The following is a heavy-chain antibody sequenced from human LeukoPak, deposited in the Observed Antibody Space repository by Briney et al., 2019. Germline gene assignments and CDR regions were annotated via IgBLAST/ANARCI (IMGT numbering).Heavy chain of an antibody. J-gene: IGHJ6*03. CDR1: GGSISSSSYY. D-gene: IGHD3-22*01. CDR2: IYYSGST. Sequence: PSETLSLTFTVSGGSISSSSYYWGWIRQPPGKGLEWIGSIYYSGSTYYNPSLKSRVTISVDTSKNQFSLKLSSVTAADTAVYYCARATYDYDTHYMDVWGKGTTVTISS. CDR3: ARATYDYDTHYMDV. V-gene: IGHV4-39*01.